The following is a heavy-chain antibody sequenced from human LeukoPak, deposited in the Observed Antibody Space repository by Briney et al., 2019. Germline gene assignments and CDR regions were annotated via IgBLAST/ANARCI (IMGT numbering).Heavy chain of an antibody. Sequence: GRSLGLSCAASGFTFDDYAMHWVRQAPGKGLEWVSGISWNSGSIGYADSVKGRFTISRDNAKNSLYLQMNSLRAEDTALYYCAKDAAYYYDSSGWFDYWGQGTLVTVSS. D-gene: IGHD3-22*01. V-gene: IGHV3-9*01. CDR1: GFTFDDYA. J-gene: IGHJ4*02. CDR2: ISWNSGSI. CDR3: AKDAAYYYDSSGWFDY.